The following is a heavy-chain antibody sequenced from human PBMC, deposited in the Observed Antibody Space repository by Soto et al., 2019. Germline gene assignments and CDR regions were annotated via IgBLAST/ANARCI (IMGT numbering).Heavy chain of an antibody. CDR3: ARTTMVRGVPFFDY. CDR2: IYYSGST. J-gene: IGHJ4*02. V-gene: IGHV4-59*08. D-gene: IGHD3-10*01. Sequence: QVQLQESGPGLVKPSETLSLTCTVSGGSISSYYWSWIRQPPGKGLEWIGYIYYSGSTNYNPSLKSRVPISVDTSKNQFSLKLSSVTAADTAVYYCARTTMVRGVPFFDYWGQGTLVTVSS. CDR1: GGSISSYY.